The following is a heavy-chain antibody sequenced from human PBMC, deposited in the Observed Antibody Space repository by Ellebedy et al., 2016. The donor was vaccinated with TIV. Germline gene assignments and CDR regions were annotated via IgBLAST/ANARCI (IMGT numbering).Heavy chain of an antibody. Sequence: ASVKVSCKASGYTFTTYDINWVRQATGQGLEWMGWMNPNSGNTGYAQKFQGRVTMTRNTSISTAYMELSSLRSKDTAVYYCARGYLYCSGTYPCYFDYWGQGTLVTVSS. CDR1: GYTFTTYD. V-gene: IGHV1-8*01. CDR3: ARGYLYCSGTYPCYFDY. CDR2: MNPNSGNT. D-gene: IGHD3-10*01. J-gene: IGHJ4*02.